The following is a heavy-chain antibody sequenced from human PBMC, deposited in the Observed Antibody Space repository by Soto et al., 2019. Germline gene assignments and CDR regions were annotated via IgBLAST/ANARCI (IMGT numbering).Heavy chain of an antibody. CDR1: GGSFSGYY. V-gene: IGHV4-34*01. CDR3: ARAHCSSTSCYHGNTDY. D-gene: IGHD2-2*01. J-gene: IGHJ4*02. Sequence: QVQLQQWGAGLLKPSETLSLTCAVYGGSFSGYYWSWIRQPPGKGLEWIGEINHSGSTNYNPSLKSRVTIPVDTFKNQFSLKRISVTAADTAVYYWARAHCSSTSCYHGNTDYWCQGHLVTVSS. CDR2: INHSGST.